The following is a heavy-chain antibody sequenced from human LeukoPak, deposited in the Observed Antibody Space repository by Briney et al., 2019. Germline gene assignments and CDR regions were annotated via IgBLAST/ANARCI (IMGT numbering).Heavy chain of an antibody. CDR3: ARGGDFWSGYQREFDY. V-gene: IGHV3-74*01. J-gene: IGHJ4*02. Sequence: GGSLRLSCAASGFTFSSYWMHWVRQAPGKGLVWVSRINTDGSSTSYADSVKGRFTISRDNAKNTLYLQMNSLRAEDTAVHYCARGGDFWSGYQREFDYWGQGTLVTVSS. D-gene: IGHD3-3*01. CDR2: INTDGSST. CDR1: GFTFSSYW.